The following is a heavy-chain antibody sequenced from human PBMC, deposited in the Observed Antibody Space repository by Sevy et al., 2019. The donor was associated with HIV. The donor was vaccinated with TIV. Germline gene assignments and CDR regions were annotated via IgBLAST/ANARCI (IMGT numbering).Heavy chain of an antibody. V-gene: IGHV4-38-2*02. Sequence: SETLSLTCTVSGYSISTGYYWGWIRQPPGKGLEWIGNIHQSGSTYYNPSLKSRITISVDTSKNQFSLNLISVTAADTAVYYCARRTYYSDSTAYYFDYWGQGNLVTVSS. CDR2: IHQSGST. CDR1: GYSISTGYY. D-gene: IGHD3-22*01. J-gene: IGHJ4*02. CDR3: ARRTYYSDSTAYYFDY.